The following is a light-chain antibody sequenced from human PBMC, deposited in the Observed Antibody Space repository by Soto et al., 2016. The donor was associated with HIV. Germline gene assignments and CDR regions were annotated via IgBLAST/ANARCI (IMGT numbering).Light chain of an antibody. J-gene: IGKJ3*01. CDR1: QAINSR. CDR2: ATY. Sequence: DIQMTQSPSSVSASVGDRVTIPCRASQAINSRLAWYQQNPGKAPEVLITATYTLQDGVPSRFSGSASGGTGTDFTLTIDSLQPEDFATYYCQQTDSFPFTFGPGTKVNV. V-gene: IGKV1-12*01. CDR3: QQTDSFPFT.